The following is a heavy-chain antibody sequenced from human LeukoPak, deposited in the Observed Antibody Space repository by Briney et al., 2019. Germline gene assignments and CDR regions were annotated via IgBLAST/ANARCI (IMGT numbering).Heavy chain of an antibody. D-gene: IGHD3-10*01. J-gene: IGHJ3*02. CDR2: IFYSGST. CDR1: GGSISTYNW. CDR3: AKSNGYGLVDI. V-gene: IGHV4-4*02. Sequence: SETLSLTCAVSGGSISTYNWWSWVRQPPGKGLEWIGNIFYSGSTYYSPSLRSRVTISLDTSRNQFSLKLNSVTAADTAVYYCAKSNGYGLVDIWGQGTMVTVSS.